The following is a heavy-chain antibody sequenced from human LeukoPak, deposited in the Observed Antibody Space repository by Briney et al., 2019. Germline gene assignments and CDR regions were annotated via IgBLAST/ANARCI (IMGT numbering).Heavy chain of an antibody. V-gene: IGHV3-48*04. D-gene: IGHD3-3*01. CDR2: VTYNGATM. CDR3: AKDPSVLRFLEWPLDY. Sequence: GGSLRLSCAASGFTFSSYSMNWVRQAPGKGLEWISYVTYNGATMYYADSVKGRFTASRDNGKNSLYLQMNSLRAEDTAVYYCAKDPSVLRFLEWPLDYWGQGTLVTVSS. J-gene: IGHJ4*02. CDR1: GFTFSSYS.